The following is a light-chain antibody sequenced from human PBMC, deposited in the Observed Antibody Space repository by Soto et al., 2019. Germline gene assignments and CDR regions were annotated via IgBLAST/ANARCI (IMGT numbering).Light chain of an antibody. CDR2: GAS. V-gene: IGKV3-20*01. CDR1: QSVSSSY. Sequence: EIVLSQSPGTLSLSPGEGATLSCRAGQSVSSSYIAWYQQRPGQTPSLLIYGASTRATGIPDRFSGSGSGTHFTLTISRLEPGDFAVYYCQHFGGTTFTFGQGTRLEI. CDR3: QHFGGTTFT. J-gene: IGKJ5*01.